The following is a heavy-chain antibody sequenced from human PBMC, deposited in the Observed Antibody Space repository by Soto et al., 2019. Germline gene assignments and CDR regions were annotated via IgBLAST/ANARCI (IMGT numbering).Heavy chain of an antibody. CDR3: ARARLDTPALDY. J-gene: IGHJ4*02. CDR1: GFTFSPYA. CDR2: ISYDGNNK. Sequence: QVQLVESGGGVVQPGRSLRLSCAASGFTFSPYAMHWVRQAPGKGLEWVAVISYDGNNKNYADSVKGRLAISRDNSRNTLYLHMNSLRAEDRAVYYCARARLDTPALDYWGQGTLVTVSS. V-gene: IGHV3-30*09. D-gene: IGHD2-2*01.